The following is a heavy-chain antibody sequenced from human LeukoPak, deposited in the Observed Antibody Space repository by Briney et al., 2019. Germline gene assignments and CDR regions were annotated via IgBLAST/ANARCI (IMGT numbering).Heavy chain of an antibody. CDR2: VGNDGSEK. Sequence: GGSLRLSCAASGFSFRSRWMSWVRQAPGKGLEWVAHVGNDGSEKYYVDSVKGRFTISRDNAKNSLYLQMNSLRAEDTAVYYCARERNMGDWGQGTLVTVSS. V-gene: IGHV3-7*01. J-gene: IGHJ4*02. CDR3: ARERNMGD. D-gene: IGHD2/OR15-2a*01. CDR1: GFSFRSRW.